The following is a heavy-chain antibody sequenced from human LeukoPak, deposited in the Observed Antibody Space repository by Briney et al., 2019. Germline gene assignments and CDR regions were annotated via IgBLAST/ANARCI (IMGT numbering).Heavy chain of an antibody. CDR3: ARTGPTMLRDNWFDP. CDR2: IYPGNSDT. CDR1: GYSFSNYW. D-gene: IGHD3-10*01. Sequence: GESLKTSCRGSGYSFSNYWIAWVRQMPGKGLECMGIIYPGNSDTRYSPSFQGQVTISADKSISTAYLQWSSLKASDTAMYYCARTGPTMLRDNWFDPWGQGTLVTVSS. V-gene: IGHV5-51*01. J-gene: IGHJ5*02.